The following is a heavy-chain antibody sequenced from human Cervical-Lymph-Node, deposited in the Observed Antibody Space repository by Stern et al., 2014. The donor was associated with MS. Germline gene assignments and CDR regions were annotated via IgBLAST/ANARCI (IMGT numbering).Heavy chain of an antibody. J-gene: IGHJ6*02. Sequence: EEQLGESGGGLVQPGGSLRLSCAASGITLSSYDMHWVRQVMGKGLEGDSAIGSAGDTYYAGSVKGRFTISREIAKNSLFLQMNSLRAGDTAVYYCARDNGAMSGEGGMDVWGQGTTVVVSS. CDR3: ARDNGAMSGEGGMDV. CDR1: GITLSSYD. D-gene: IGHD2-15*01. V-gene: IGHV3-13*01. CDR2: IGSAGDT.